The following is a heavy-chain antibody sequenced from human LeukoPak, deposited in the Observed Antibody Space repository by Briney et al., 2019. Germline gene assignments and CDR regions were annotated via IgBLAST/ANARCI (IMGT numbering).Heavy chain of an antibody. CDR2: IYYGGST. D-gene: IGHD2-21*01. V-gene: IGHV3-66*01. J-gene: IGHJ4*02. CDR1: ALTVSGNS. Sequence: PGGSLRLSCAPSALTVSGNSVTWIRQIPGEGLEWVSAIYYGGSTYYADSVKGRFIISRDTTKNTWTLQMSSLRVEDTAVYYCARIAKDCGGDCFADYWGQGTLVTVSS. CDR3: ARIAKDCGGDCFADY.